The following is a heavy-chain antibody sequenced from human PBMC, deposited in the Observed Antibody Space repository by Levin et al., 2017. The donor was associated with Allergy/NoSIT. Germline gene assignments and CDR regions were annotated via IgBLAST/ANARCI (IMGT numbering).Heavy chain of an antibody. CDR2: ISYDGSNK. CDR1: GFTFSSYG. D-gene: IGHD3-22*01. V-gene: IGHV3-30*18. Sequence: LSLTCAASGFTFSSYGMHWVRQAPGKGLEWVAVISYDGSNKYYADSVKGRFTISRDNSKNTLYLQMNSLRAEDTAVYYCAKDQYYYDSSGYFYDGIDYWGQGTLVTVSS. J-gene: IGHJ4*02. CDR3: AKDQYYYDSSGYFYDGIDY.